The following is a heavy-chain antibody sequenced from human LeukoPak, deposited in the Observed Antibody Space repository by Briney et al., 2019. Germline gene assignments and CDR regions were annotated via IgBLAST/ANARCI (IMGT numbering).Heavy chain of an antibody. CDR3: ARVMVRGVSNWFDP. CDR2: IIPIFGTA. D-gene: IGHD3-10*01. CDR1: GGTFSSYA. V-gene: IGHV1-69*05. Sequence: SVKVSCKASGGTFSSYAISWVRQAPGQGLEWMGGIIPIFGTANYAQKFQGRVTITTDESTSTAYMELSSLRSEDTAVYYCARVMVRGVSNWFDPWGQGTLVTVSS. J-gene: IGHJ5*02.